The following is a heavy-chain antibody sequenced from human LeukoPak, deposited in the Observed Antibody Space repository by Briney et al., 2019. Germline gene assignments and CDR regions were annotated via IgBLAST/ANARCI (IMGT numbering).Heavy chain of an antibody. J-gene: IGHJ3*02. Sequence: GASVKVSCKASGGTFSNYAISWVRQAPGQGLEWMGGIIPIFGTPNYPQKFQGRVTITAHESTSTAYMELSSLRSQDTAVYYCARPRHRILGAYDAFDIWGQGTMVTVSS. CDR1: GGTFSNYA. D-gene: IGHD1-26*01. V-gene: IGHV1-69*13. CDR2: IIPIFGTP. CDR3: ARPRHRILGAYDAFDI.